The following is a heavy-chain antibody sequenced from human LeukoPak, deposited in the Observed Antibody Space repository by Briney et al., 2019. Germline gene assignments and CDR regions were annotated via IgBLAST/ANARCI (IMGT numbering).Heavy chain of an antibody. Sequence: KPSETLSLTCTVSGGSISSSSYYWGWIRQPPGKGLEWIGSIYYSGSTYYNPSLKSRVTISVDTSKNQFSLKLSSVTAADTAVYYCAREANNLHIVVVTAIHDAFDIWGQGTMVTVSS. J-gene: IGHJ3*02. CDR3: AREANNLHIVVVTAIHDAFDI. CDR1: GGSISSSSYY. CDR2: IYYSGST. D-gene: IGHD2-21*02. V-gene: IGHV4-39*07.